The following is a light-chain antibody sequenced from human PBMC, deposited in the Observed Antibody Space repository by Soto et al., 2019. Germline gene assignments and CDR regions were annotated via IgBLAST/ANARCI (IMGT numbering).Light chain of an antibody. CDR1: QTVSRN. Sequence: EVVMTQSPATLSVSPGERATLSCRASQTVSRNLAWYQQRPGQAPRLLIYDASNRATGIPDRFSGSGSGADFTLTISRLEPEDFAVYYCQQRSNWITFGQGTRLEIK. CDR3: QQRSNWIT. CDR2: DAS. J-gene: IGKJ5*01. V-gene: IGKV3D-20*02.